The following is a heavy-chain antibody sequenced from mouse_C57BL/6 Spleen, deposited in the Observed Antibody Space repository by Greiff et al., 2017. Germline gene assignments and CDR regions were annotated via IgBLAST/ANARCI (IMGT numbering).Heavy chain of an antibody. V-gene: IGHV1-69*01. Sequence: QVQLQQPGAELVMPGASVKLSCKASGYTFTSYWMHWVKQRPGQGLEWIGEIDPSDSYTNYNQKFKGKSTLTVDKSSSTAYMQLSSLTSEDSAVYYCAKLGPDYAMDYWGQGTSVTVSS. D-gene: IGHD4-1*01. CDR2: IDPSDSYT. CDR1: GYTFTSYW. J-gene: IGHJ4*01. CDR3: AKLGPDYAMDY.